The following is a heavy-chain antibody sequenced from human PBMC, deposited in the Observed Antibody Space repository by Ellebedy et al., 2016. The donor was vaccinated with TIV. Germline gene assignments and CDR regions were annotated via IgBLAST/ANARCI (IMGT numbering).Heavy chain of an antibody. D-gene: IGHD3-9*01. V-gene: IGHV4-59*01. Sequence: SETLSLTXTVSGGSISSYYWSWIRQPPGKGLEWIGYIYYSGSTNYNPSLKSRVTISVDTSKNQFSLKLSSVTAADTAVYYCARDERDYDILTGYYTAEYFQHWGQGTLVTVSS. CDR1: GGSISSYY. J-gene: IGHJ1*01. CDR2: IYYSGST. CDR3: ARDERDYDILTGYYTAEYFQH.